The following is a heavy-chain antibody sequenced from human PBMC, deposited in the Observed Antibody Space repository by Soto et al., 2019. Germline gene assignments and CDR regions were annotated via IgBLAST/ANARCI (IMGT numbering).Heavy chain of an antibody. V-gene: IGHV4-34*01. CDR2: INHSGST. CDR1: GLSFIGYA. Sequence: SGTLSLTCAVYGLSFIGYAWSWIRQPPGKGLEWIGEINHSGSTNYNPSLKSRVTISVDPSKNQFALKLSFLSAAETAVYYCASRDPYLDYWGQGTLVTVSS. CDR3: ASRDPYLDY. J-gene: IGHJ4*02. D-gene: IGHD3-10*01.